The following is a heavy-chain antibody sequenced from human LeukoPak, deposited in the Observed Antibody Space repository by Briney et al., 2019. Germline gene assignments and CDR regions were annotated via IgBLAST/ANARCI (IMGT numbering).Heavy chain of an antibody. CDR2: ISSGSSTI. CDR1: GFTFSTYN. J-gene: IGHJ4*02. V-gene: IGHV3-48*01. D-gene: IGHD3-10*01. CDR3: ARATPSGSYWFDY. Sequence: GGSLRLSCAASGFTFSTYNMNWLRQAPGKGLEWVSYISSGSSTIFYADSVKGRFTISRDNAKTSLYLQMNSLRAEDTAVYYCARATPSGSYWFDYWVQGTLVTVSS.